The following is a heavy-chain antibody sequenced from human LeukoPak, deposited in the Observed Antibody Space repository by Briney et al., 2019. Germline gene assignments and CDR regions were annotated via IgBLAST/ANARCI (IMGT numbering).Heavy chain of an antibody. CDR2: IIPIFGTA. Sequence: SVKVSCKASGGTFSSYAISWVRQAPRQGLEWMGRIIPIFGTANYAQKFQGRVTITTDESTSTAYMELSSLRSEDTAVYYCARDPGTGDAFDIWGQGTMVTVSS. D-gene: IGHD1-1*01. CDR3: ARDPGTGDAFDI. CDR1: GGTFSSYA. J-gene: IGHJ3*02. V-gene: IGHV1-69*05.